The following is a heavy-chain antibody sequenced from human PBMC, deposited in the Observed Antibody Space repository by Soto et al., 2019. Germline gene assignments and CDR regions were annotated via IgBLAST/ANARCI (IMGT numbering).Heavy chain of an antibody. CDR1: GDSVSSNSAA. J-gene: IGHJ5*02. CDR2: TYYRSKWYN. CDR3: ARDLSDIVVVPAALNWFDP. Sequence: PSPTLSLTCAISGDSVSSNSAAWNWIRQSPSRGLEWLGRTYYRSKWYNDYAVSVKSRITINPDTSKNQFSLQLNSATPEDTAVYYCARDLSDIVVVPAALNWFDPWGQGTLVTVPS. V-gene: IGHV6-1*01. D-gene: IGHD2-2*01.